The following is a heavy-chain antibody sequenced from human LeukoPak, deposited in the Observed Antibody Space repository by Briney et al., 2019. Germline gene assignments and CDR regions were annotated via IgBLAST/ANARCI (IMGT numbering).Heavy chain of an antibody. D-gene: IGHD6-19*01. CDR2: SSAYNGNT. V-gene: IGHV1-18*01. CDR1: GGTFSSYA. J-gene: IGHJ3*02. Sequence: GASVKVSCKAAGGTFSSYAISWVRQAPGQGLEWMGWSSAYNGNTNYAQKLQGRVTMTTDTSTSTAYMELRSLRSDDTAVYYCARAPGGSGRYGASDIWGQGTMVTVSS. CDR3: ARAPGGSGRYGASDI.